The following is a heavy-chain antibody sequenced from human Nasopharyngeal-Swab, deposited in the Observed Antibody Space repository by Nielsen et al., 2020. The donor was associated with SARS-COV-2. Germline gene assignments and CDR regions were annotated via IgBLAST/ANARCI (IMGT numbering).Heavy chain of an antibody. CDR2: IYYSGST. CDR3: AGYCSSTSCYKDDAFDI. CDR1: GGSISSYY. D-gene: IGHD2-2*03. V-gene: IGHV4-59*12. J-gene: IGHJ3*02. Sequence: SETLSLTCTVSGGSISSYYWSWIRQPPGKGLEWIGYIYYSGSTYYNPSLKSRVTISVDRSKNQFSLKLSSVTAADTAVYYCAGYCSSTSCYKDDAFDIWGQGTMVTVSS.